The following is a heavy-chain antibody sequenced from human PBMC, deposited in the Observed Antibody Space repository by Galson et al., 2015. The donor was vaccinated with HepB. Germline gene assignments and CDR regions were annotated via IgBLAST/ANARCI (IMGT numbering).Heavy chain of an antibody. CDR1: GGSISSADYY. J-gene: IGHJ4*02. CDR2: IYFTGST. D-gene: IGHD3-22*01. CDR3: ARRHNSGYWGFDY. V-gene: IGHV4-30-4*01. Sequence: TLSLTCTVSGGSISSADYYWSWIRPPPGKGLEWIGYIYFTGSTYYNPSLKSRVIISVDSAKNQFSLKLTSVTAADTAVNYCARRHNSGYWGFDYGGQGSLVTVSS.